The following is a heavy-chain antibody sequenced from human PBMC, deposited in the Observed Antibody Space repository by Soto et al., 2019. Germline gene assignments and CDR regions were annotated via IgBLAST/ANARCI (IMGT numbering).Heavy chain of an antibody. D-gene: IGHD6-25*01. CDR1: GFTVSNTY. CDR2: IYRGVST. J-gene: IGHJ3*01. CDR3: ARDRSDSSWAHSFDV. Sequence: GSLRLSCAVSGFTVSNTYMSWVRQAPGKGLEWVAVIYRGVSTHNATSVKGRFTISRDDSKNTIYRQMNSLRAEDTAVYYCARDRSDSSWAHSFDVWGQGTMVTVSS. V-gene: IGHV3-53*01.